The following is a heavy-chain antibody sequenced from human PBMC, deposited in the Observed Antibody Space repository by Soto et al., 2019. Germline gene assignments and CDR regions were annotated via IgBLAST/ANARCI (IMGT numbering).Heavy chain of an antibody. V-gene: IGHV1-69*02. CDR2: IIPMLGMS. J-gene: IGHJ4*02. CDR3: ARSYGSGSRAVDF. D-gene: IGHD3-10*01. Sequence: QVHLVQSGAEVKKPGSSVKVSCTASGDTFSTYTINWVRQAPGQRLEWMGRIIPMLGMSNYARKFQGRVTSTADRSTTTVYRHLSSLRSDDTAGYYWARSYGSGSRAVDFWGQGTLVTVSS. CDR1: GDTFSTYT.